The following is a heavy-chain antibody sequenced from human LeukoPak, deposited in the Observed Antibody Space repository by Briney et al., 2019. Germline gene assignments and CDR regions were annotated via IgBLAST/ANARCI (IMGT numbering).Heavy chain of an antibody. V-gene: IGHV3-48*02. CDR3: ARDHRPEGLLLRGVSDY. D-gene: IGHD3-22*01. Sequence: GGSLRLSCAASGFTFSIYAMNWVRQAPGKGLEWVSYISSSSSTIYYADSVKGRFTISRDNAKNSLYLQMNSLRDEDTAVYYCARDHRPEGLLLRGVSDYWGQGTLVTVSS. J-gene: IGHJ4*02. CDR1: GFTFSIYA. CDR2: ISSSSSTI.